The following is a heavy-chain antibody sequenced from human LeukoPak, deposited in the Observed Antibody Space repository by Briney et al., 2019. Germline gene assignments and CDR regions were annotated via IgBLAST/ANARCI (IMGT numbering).Heavy chain of an antibody. V-gene: IGHV4-59*01. Sequence: SETLSLTCTVSGGPISSYYWSWIRQPPGKGLEWIGYIYYSESTNYNTSLKSRVTISVDTSKNQFSLKLCSVTAADSAVYYCARIRKRYYYDSSGPEVAYWGEGTLVTVSS. CDR1: GGPISSYY. D-gene: IGHD3-22*01. CDR2: IYYSEST. J-gene: IGHJ4*02. CDR3: ARIRKRYYYDSSGPEVAY.